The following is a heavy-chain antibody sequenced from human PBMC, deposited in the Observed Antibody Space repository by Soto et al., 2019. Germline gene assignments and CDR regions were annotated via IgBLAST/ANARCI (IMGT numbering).Heavy chain of an antibody. CDR3: TRSSFGEEFDY. CDR1: GFTFGDYA. J-gene: IGHJ4*02. CDR2: IRSKAYGGTT. D-gene: IGHD3-10*01. Sequence: GGSLRLSCTASGFTFGDYAMIWFRQAPGKGLEWVGFIRSKAYGGTTEYAASVKGRFTISRDDSKSIAYLQMNSLKTEDTAVYYCTRSSFGEEFDYWGQGTLVTVSS. V-gene: IGHV3-49*03.